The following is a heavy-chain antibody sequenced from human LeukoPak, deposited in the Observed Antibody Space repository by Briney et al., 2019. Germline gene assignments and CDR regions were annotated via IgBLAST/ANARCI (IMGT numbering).Heavy chain of an antibody. Sequence: SETLSLTCTVSGGSISSGGYYWSWIRQHPGKGLEWIGYIYYSGSTYYNPSLMSRVTISFDTSKNQLSLNLRSVTAADTAVYYCAMRAREQRDISPGNWLDPWGQGTLVTVSS. CDR1: GGSISSGGYY. V-gene: IGHV4-31*03. CDR3: AMRAREQRDISPGNWLDP. CDR2: IYYSGST. D-gene: IGHD1/OR15-1a*01. J-gene: IGHJ5*02.